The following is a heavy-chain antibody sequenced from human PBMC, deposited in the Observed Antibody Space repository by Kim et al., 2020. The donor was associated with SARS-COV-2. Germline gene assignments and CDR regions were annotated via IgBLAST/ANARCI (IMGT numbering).Heavy chain of an antibody. Sequence: GGSLRLSCAASGFTFDDYAMHWVRQAPGKGLEWVSLISGDGGSTYYADSVKGRFTISRDNSKNSLYLQMNSLRTEDTALYYCAKDILAWETSGARRRYNWSSSGNYWGQGTLVTVSS. D-gene: IGHD1-20*01. CDR3: AKDILAWETSGARRRYNWSSSGNY. V-gene: IGHV3-43*02. CDR1: GFTFDDYA. J-gene: IGHJ4*02. CDR2: ISGDGGST.